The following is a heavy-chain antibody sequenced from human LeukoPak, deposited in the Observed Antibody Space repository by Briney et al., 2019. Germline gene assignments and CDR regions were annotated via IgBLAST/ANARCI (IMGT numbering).Heavy chain of an antibody. CDR3: AKVVVVPAATTKTYYFDF. CDR2: ISGSGGST. J-gene: IGHJ4*02. Sequence: GGSLRLSCAASGFTFSSYGMSWVRQAPGEGLEWVSAISGSGGSTYYADSVKGRFTIFRDNSKNTLYLQMNSLRAEDTAVYYCAKVVVVPAATTKTYYFDFWGQGTLVTVSS. D-gene: IGHD2-2*01. CDR1: GFTFSSYG. V-gene: IGHV3-23*01.